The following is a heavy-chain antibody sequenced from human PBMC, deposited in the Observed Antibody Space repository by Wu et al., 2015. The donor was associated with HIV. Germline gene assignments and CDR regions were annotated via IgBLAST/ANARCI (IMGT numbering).Heavy chain of an antibody. CDR2: IIPIFGTA. J-gene: IGHJ6*02. D-gene: IGHD5-12*01. CDR1: RGTFSSYA. Sequence: QVQLVQPGAEVKKPGSSVKVSCKASRGTFSSYAISWVRQAPGQGLEWMGRIIPIFGTANYAQKFQGRVTITADESTSTAYMELSSLRSEDTAVYYCARDSTGSVDIVATANYYYYYGMDVWGQGTTVTVSS. V-gene: IGHV1-69*13. CDR3: ARDSTGSVDIVATANYYYYYGMDV.